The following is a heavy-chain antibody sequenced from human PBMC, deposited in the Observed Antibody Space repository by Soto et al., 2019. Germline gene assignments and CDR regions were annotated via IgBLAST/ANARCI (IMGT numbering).Heavy chain of an antibody. V-gene: IGHV3-74*01. D-gene: IGHD2-15*01. CDR1: GFTFSNYW. Sequence: EVKLVESGGGLVQPGGSLRLSCAASGFTFSNYWMYWVRQAPGQGLVWVSRINSDGSVSRYADSVKGRLTISRDNVKSSLYLQMNSLRVEDTAVYYCARGDCVGGSCYSLAGSFDYYMEVWGKGTKVTV. CDR2: INSDGSVS. CDR3: ARGDCVGGSCYSLAGSFDYYMEV. J-gene: IGHJ6*03.